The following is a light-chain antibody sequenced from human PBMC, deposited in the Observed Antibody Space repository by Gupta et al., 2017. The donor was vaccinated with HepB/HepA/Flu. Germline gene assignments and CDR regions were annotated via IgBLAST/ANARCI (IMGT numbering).Light chain of an antibody. J-gene: IGKJ4*01. V-gene: IGKV1-39*01. CDR1: QTINEY. CDR2: ATS. Sequence: DVQLTQSPSSLSALVGDTVTITCRTSQTINEYLNWIQQRPGEAPKLLIYATSLLSPGVPSRFSGSGSGTIFTLTISSLQLEDFATYYCQQSVDFPQLFLGGGTKVEMK. CDR3: QQSVDFPQLF.